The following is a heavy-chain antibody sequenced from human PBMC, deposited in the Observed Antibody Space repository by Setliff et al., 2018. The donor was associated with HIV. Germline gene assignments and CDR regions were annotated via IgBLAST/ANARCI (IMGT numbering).Heavy chain of an antibody. CDR1: GFAFGNYA. CDR3: ARVWRSSSWYITS. CDR2: VSYDGTNT. J-gene: IGHJ5*02. V-gene: IGHV3-30*04. Sequence: HPGGSLRLSCAASGFAFGNYAMHWVRQAPGEGLEWVAIVSYDGTNTYYADSVKGRFTISRDNAKNSLYLQMNSLRVEDTAVYYCARVWRSSSWYITSWGQGTLVTVSS. D-gene: IGHD6-13*01.